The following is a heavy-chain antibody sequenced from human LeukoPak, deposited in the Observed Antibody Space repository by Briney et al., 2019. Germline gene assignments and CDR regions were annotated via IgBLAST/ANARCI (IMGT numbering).Heavy chain of an antibody. J-gene: IGHJ4*02. V-gene: IGHV4-39*01. D-gene: IGHD3-22*01. CDR3: VRLHYYEGSSPPL. CDR1: GGFISNSNYY. Sequence: SETLSLTCTVSGGFISNSNYYWVWIRQPPGKGMVCIGSVYYTRRTYYNPAINSRVTISIGTSKNQFSLNLNSATAADTAVYYCVRLHYYEGSSPPLWGQGTLVMVSS. CDR2: VYYTRRT.